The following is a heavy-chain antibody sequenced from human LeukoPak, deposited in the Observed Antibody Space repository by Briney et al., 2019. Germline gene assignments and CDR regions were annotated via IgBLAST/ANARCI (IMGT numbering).Heavy chain of an antibody. J-gene: IGHJ4*02. V-gene: IGHV4-39*01. CDR1: GGSISSSSYY. CDR2: IYYSGST. D-gene: IGHD3-22*01. Sequence: SETLSLSCTVSGGSISSSSYYWGWIRQPPGKGLEWIGSIYYSGSTYYNPSLKSRVTISVDTSKNQFSLKLSSVTAADTAVYYCARQPPWDYYDRIGLFDYWARETLVTVSS. CDR3: ARQPPWDYYDRIGLFDY.